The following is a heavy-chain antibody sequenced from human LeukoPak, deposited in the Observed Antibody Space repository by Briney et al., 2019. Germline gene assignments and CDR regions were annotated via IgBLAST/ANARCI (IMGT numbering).Heavy chain of an antibody. Sequence: PGGSLRLSCAASGFTFSSYAMSWVRQAPGKGLEWVSAISGSGGSTYYADSVKGRFTISRDNSKNTLYLQMNSLRAEDTAVYYCATSGARYCTNGVCYYNYYYYYYMDVWGKGTTVTVSS. V-gene: IGHV3-23*01. J-gene: IGHJ6*03. CDR2: ISGSGGST. D-gene: IGHD2-8*01. CDR1: GFTFSSYA. CDR3: ATSGARYCTNGVCYYNYYYYYYMDV.